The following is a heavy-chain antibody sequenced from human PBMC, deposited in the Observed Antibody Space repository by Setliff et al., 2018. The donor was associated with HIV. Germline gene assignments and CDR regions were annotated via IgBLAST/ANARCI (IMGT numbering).Heavy chain of an antibody. Sequence: GGSLRLSCEASGFTFSSYAMHWVRQAPGKGLEWVAFLRFDGSNQYYADSVKGRFAISRDNSRNTLYLQMHSLTPEDTAVYYCAKDVARRLAAIGRRGFFDSWGQGTLVTVSS. D-gene: IGHD6-13*01. CDR3: AKDVARRLAAIGRRGFFDS. CDR2: LRFDGSNQ. J-gene: IGHJ4*02. CDR1: GFTFSSYA. V-gene: IGHV3-30*02.